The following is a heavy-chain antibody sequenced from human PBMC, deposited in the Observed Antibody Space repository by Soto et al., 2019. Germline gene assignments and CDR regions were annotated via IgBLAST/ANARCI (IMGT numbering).Heavy chain of an antibody. V-gene: IGHV1-2*04. CDR1: GYTFTGYY. D-gene: IGHD2-15*01. CDR3: ARGCFFCIGGSFCLDV. J-gene: IGHJ4*02. CDR2: INPNSGGT. Sequence: ASVKVSCKASGYTFTGYYMHWVRQAPGQGLEWMGWINPNSGGTNYAQKFQGCVTMTRDTSSSTVYMELSRPRFDDTAVYFCARGCFFCIGGSFCLDVWGQGTLVTVTS.